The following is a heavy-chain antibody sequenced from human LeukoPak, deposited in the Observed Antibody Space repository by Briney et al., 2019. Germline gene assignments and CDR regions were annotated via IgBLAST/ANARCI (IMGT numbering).Heavy chain of an antibody. CDR3: ARQDNWNDVSEIDY. Sequence: GESLKISCKGSGYSFISYWIGWVRQMPGKGLEWMGIIYPGDSDIRYSPSFQGQVTISADKSITTAYLQWSGLKASDTAMYYCARQDNWNDVSEIDYWGQGTLVTVSS. CDR1: GYSFISYW. D-gene: IGHD1-20*01. V-gene: IGHV5-51*01. CDR2: IYPGDSDI. J-gene: IGHJ4*02.